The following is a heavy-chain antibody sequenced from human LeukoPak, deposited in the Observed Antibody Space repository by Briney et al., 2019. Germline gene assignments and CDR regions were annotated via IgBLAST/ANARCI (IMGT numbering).Heavy chain of an antibody. Sequence: GGSLRLSCAASGFTFSSYSMNWVRQAPGKGLEWVSSISSSSSYIYYADSVKGRFTISRDNAKNSLYLQMNSLRAEDTAVYYCARVAHVLRYFDWEGAFDIWVQGTMVTVSS. CDR2: ISSSSSYI. CDR3: ARVAHVLRYFDWEGAFDI. D-gene: IGHD3-9*01. V-gene: IGHV3-21*01. J-gene: IGHJ3*02. CDR1: GFTFSSYS.